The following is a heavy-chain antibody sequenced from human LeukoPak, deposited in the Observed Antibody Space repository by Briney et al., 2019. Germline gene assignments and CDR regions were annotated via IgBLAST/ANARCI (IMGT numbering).Heavy chain of an antibody. V-gene: IGHV6-1*01. CDR3: ARARAGTFDY. CDR1: ADSVSSNSAA. J-gene: IGHJ4*02. CDR2: TYYRSTWYN. D-gene: IGHD5-24*01. Sequence: SQTLSLNCAISADSVSSNSAAWNWIRQSPSRGLEWLGRTYYRSTWYNDYALSVKGRLTINPDTSKNHFSLQLNSVTPEDTAVYYCARARAGTFDYWGQGTLVTVSS.